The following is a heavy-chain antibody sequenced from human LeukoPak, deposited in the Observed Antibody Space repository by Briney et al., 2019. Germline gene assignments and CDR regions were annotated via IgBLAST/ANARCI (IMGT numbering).Heavy chain of an antibody. CDR2: IHSDGSST. CDR1: GFTFSSYW. CDR3: ARVNYDILTGRGNYFDY. V-gene: IGHV3-74*01. D-gene: IGHD3-9*01. J-gene: IGHJ4*02. Sequence: GGSLRLSCAASGFTFSSYWMHWVRQAPGKGLVWVSRIHSDGSSTSYADSVKGRFTISRDNAKNTLYLQMNSLRAEDTAVYYCARVNYDILTGRGNYFDYWGQGTLVTVSS.